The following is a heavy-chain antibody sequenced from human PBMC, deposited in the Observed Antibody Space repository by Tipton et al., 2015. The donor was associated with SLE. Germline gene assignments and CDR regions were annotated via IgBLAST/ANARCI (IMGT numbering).Heavy chain of an antibody. J-gene: IGHJ4*02. V-gene: IGHV3-30-3*01. CDR1: GFTFNNYA. D-gene: IGHD3-3*01. Sequence: RSLRLSCAASGFTFNNYAIHWVRQAPGKGLQWVAVMSYDGSNTYYADSVKGRFTISRDNCKNTLYLQMNSLKTEETAVYYCARMYYNFWSGYSTEFDYWGQGTLVTVSS. CDR3: ARMYYNFWSGYSTEFDY. CDR2: MSYDGSNT.